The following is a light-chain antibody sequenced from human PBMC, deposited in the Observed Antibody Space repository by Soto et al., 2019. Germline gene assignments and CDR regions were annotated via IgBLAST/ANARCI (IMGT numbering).Light chain of an antibody. Sequence: QSALTQPASVSGSPGQSITISCTGTSSDVGGYNYLSWYQQHPGKAPRVMIYEVSNRPSGVSNRFSGSKSGNTASLTISGLPAEDEADYVCSSYTTSGTPVFGGGTKLTVL. V-gene: IGLV2-14*01. CDR3: SSYTTSGTPV. J-gene: IGLJ3*02. CDR1: SSDVGGYNY. CDR2: EVS.